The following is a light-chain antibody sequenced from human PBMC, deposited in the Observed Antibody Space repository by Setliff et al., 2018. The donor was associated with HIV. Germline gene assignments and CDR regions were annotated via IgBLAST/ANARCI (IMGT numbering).Light chain of an antibody. CDR3: SSYTTSSTVV. CDR1: SSDVGGYNY. CDR2: DVS. V-gene: IGLV2-14*01. Sequence: QSALTQPASVSGSPGQSLTISCTGTSSDVGGYNYVSWYQQHPGKAPKLMIYDVSKRPSGVSNRFSGSKSGNTASLTISGLQAEDEADYYCSSYTTSSTVVFGGGTK. J-gene: IGLJ2*01.